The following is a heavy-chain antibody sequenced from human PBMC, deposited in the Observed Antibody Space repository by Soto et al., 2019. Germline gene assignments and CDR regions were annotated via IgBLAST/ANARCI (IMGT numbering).Heavy chain of an antibody. CDR3: GWFDTVPYYDSSGYYYWNDAFDI. CDR2: INPSGGST. V-gene: IGHV1-46*01. CDR1: GYTFTSYY. Sequence: GASVKVSCKASGYTFTSYYMHWVRQAPGQGLEWMGIINPSGGSTSYAQKFQGRVTMTRDTSTSTVYMELSSLRSEDTAVYYCGWFDTVPYYDSSGYYYWNDAFDIWGQGTMVTVSS. D-gene: IGHD3-22*01. J-gene: IGHJ3*02.